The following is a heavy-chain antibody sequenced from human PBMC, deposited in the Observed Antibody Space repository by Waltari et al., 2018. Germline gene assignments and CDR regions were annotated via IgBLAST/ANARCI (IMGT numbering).Heavy chain of an antibody. Sequence: QVQLVQSGAEVKKPGASVKVSCKASGYTFTSYGISWVRPAPGQGLEWMGWISADNGNTNYAQKHQGKVTMTTDTSTSTAYMELRSLRSTDTAVYYCARDGAARPLRGYYYGMDVWGQGTTVTVSS. D-gene: IGHD6-6*01. CDR1: GYTFTSYG. CDR3: ARDGAARPLRGYYYGMDV. V-gene: IGHV1-18*01. J-gene: IGHJ6*02. CDR2: ISADNGNT.